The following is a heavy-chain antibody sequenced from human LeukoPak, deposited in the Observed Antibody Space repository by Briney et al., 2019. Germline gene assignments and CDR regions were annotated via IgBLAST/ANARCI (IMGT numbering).Heavy chain of an antibody. Sequence: SETLSLTCTVSGGSVSTSTYFWGWIRQPPGKGLEWIGSVYYSGSTSYSPSLKSRVTISVDTSKNQFSLKLTSVTAADTAVYYCARDRRRDGYNFDYWGQGTLVTVSS. CDR3: ARDRRRDGYNFDY. CDR1: GGSVSTSTYF. V-gene: IGHV4-39*07. D-gene: IGHD5-24*01. J-gene: IGHJ4*02. CDR2: VYYSGST.